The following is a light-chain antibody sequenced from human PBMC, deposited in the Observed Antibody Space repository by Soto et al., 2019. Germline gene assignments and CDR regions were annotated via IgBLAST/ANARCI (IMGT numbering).Light chain of an antibody. CDR3: GTWDSRLNINWM. Sequence: QSVLTQPPSVSAAPGQTVTISCSGSSSNIGNNYVSWYQHLPGTAPRLLIFENNKRPSAIPDRFSGSKSGASATLAITGLQTGDEADYYCGTWDSRLNINWMFGGGTKLTVL. CDR2: ENN. V-gene: IGLV1-51*02. J-gene: IGLJ3*02. CDR1: SSNIGNNY.